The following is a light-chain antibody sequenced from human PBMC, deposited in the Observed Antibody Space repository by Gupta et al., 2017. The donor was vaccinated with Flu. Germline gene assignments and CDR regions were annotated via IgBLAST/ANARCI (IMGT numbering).Light chain of an antibody. J-gene: IGLJ3*02. V-gene: IGLV1-40*01. Sequence: VTISCTGSSSNIGAGYDVHWYQQRPGTAPKLLIYGNSNRPSGVPDRFSGSKSGTSASLAITGLQAEDEADYYCQSYDSSLSGWVFGGGTKLTVL. CDR3: QSYDSSLSGWV. CDR1: SSNIGAGYD. CDR2: GNS.